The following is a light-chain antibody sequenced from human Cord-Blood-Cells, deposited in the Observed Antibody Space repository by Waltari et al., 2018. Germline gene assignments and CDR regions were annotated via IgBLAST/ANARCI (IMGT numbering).Light chain of an antibody. CDR1: SGSVSTSYY. CDR2: STN. V-gene: IGLV8-61*01. CDR3: VLYMGSGISV. Sequence: QTVVTQEPSFSVSPGGTVTLTCGLSSGSVSTSYYPSWYQQTPGQAPRTLIYSTNTRSSVVPDLFSGSILGNKAALTITGAQADDESDYYCVLYMGSGISVFGGGTKLTVL. J-gene: IGLJ3*02.